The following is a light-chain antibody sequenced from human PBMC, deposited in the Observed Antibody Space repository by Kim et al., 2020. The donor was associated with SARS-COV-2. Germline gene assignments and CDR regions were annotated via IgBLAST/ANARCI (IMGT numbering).Light chain of an antibody. J-gene: IGKJ4*01. CDR3: MQALQAPLT. CDR2: FGS. Sequence: PASLSCRSCQSLPHRNGNHHLDWYRQKPGQAPQLLIYFGSNRASGVPDRFSGSGSGTDFTLEISRVEAEDVGVYYCMQALQAPLTFGGGTKVDIK. V-gene: IGKV2-28*01. CDR1: QSLPHRNGNHH.